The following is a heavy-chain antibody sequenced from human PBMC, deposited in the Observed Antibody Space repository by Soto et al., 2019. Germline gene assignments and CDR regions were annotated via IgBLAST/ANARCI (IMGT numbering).Heavy chain of an antibody. D-gene: IGHD6-13*01. CDR2: ISYDGSNK. J-gene: IGHJ4*02. CDR1: GFTFSSYA. V-gene: IGHV3-30-3*01. Sequence: VGSLRLSCAASGFTFSSYAMHWVRQAPGKGLEWVAVISYDGSNKYYADSVKGRFTISRDNSKNTLYLQMNSLRAEDTAVYYCARASPSSRDFDYWGQGTLVTVSS. CDR3: ARASPSSRDFDY.